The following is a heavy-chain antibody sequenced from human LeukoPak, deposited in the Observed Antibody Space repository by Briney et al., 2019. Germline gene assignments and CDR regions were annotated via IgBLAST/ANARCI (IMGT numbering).Heavy chain of an antibody. CDR2: ISWNSGSI. CDR3: AKEFLQWELLDEGFEY. J-gene: IGHJ4*02. V-gene: IGHV3-9*01. Sequence: GGSLRLSCAASGFTFSSYWMHWVRQAPGKGLEWVSGISWNSGSIGYADSVKGRFTISRDNAKNSLYLQKNSLRAEDTALYYCAKEFLQWELLDEGFEYWGQGTLVTVSS. CDR1: GFTFSSYW. D-gene: IGHD1-26*01.